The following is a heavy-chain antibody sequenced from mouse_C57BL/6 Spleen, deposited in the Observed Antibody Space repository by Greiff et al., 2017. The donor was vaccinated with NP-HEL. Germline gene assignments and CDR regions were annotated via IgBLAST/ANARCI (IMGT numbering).Heavy chain of an antibody. CDR3: AREDGIQVAY. CDR1: GYTFTSYT. CDR2: INPSSGYT. J-gene: IGHJ3*01. D-gene: IGHD2-1*01. Sequence: QVQLQQSGAELARPGASVKMSCKASGYTFTSYTMHWVKQRPGQGLEWIGYINPSSGYTKYNQKFKDKATLTADKSSSTAYMQLSSLTSEDSAVYDWAREDGIQVAYWGQGTLVTVSA. V-gene: IGHV1-4*01.